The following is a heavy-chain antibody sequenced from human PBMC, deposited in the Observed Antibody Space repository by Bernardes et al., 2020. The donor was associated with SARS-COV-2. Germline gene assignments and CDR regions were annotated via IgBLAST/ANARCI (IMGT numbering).Heavy chain of an antibody. J-gene: IGHJ6*02. CDR3: ARDVFLGSSWDQSYYGMDV. V-gene: IGHV4-59*11. CDR2: VYFTGNT. D-gene: IGHD6-13*01. Sequence: ETLSLTCTVSGGPIGSHYWSWIRQSPGKGLEWIGNVYFTGNTNHNPSLRSRAIIGIDTSKSQFSLRLSSVTAADAAVYYCARDVFLGSSWDQSYYGMDVWGQGTTVTVSS. CDR1: GGPIGSHY.